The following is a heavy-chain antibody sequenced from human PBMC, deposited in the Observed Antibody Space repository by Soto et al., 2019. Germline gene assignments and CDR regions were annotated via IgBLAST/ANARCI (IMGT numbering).Heavy chain of an antibody. D-gene: IGHD3-3*01. CDR3: ARDYDFWSGSHFDY. V-gene: IGHV3-21*01. J-gene: IGHJ4*02. Sequence: GGPLRLSCAASGFTFSSYSMNWVRQAQGKGLEWVSSISSSSSYIYYADSVKGRSTNSRDNAKNSLYLQTNSLRAEDTAVYYCARDYDFWSGSHFDYWGQGTLVTVSS. CDR1: GFTFSSYS. CDR2: ISSSSSYI.